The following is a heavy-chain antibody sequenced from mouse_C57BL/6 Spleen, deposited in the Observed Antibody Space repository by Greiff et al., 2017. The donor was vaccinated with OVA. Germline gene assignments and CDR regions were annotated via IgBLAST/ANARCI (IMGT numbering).Heavy chain of an antibody. CDR2: ISSGGSYT. D-gene: IGHD1-1*02. Sequence: DVQLVESGGDLVKPGGSLKLSCAASGFTFSSYGMSWVRQTPDKRLEWVATISSGGSYTYYPDSVKGRFPISRDNAKNTLYLQMSSLKSEDTAMYYCARDRDSGSYEDAMDYWGQGTSVTVSS. CDR1: GFTFSSYG. CDR3: ARDRDSGSYEDAMDY. V-gene: IGHV5-6*01. J-gene: IGHJ4*01.